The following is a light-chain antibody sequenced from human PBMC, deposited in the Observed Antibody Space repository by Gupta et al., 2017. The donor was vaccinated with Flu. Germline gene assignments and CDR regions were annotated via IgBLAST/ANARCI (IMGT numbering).Light chain of an antibody. CDR2: EGS. J-gene: IGLJ1*01. CDR1: SSDVGSYNL. CDR3: CSYAGSSTPYV. Sequence: QSAPTQPASVSGSPGQSLTISCTGTSSDVGSYNLVSWYQQHPGKAPKLMIYEGSKRPSGVSNRFSGSKSGNTASLTISGLQAEDEADYYCCSYAGSSTPYVFGTGTKVTVL. V-gene: IGLV2-23*01.